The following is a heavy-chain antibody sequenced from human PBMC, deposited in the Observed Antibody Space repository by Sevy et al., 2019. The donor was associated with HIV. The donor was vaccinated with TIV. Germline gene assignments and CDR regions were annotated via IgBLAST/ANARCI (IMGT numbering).Heavy chain of an antibody. V-gene: IGHV4-34*01. CDR2: INHSGST. CDR3: ARYRVAGNFDY. Sequence: SETLSLTCAVYGGSFSGYYWSWIRQPPGKGLEWIGEINHSGSTNYNPSLKSRVTISVDTSKNQFSVKLSSVTAADTAVYYCARYRVAGNFDYWGQGTLVTVSS. CDR1: GGSFSGYY. J-gene: IGHJ4*02. D-gene: IGHD6-19*01.